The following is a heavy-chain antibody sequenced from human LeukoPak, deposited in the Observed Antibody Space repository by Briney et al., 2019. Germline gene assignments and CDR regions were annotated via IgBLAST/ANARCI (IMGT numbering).Heavy chain of an antibody. J-gene: IGHJ4*02. CDR3: AKLSLYCSSTSCSPSSFDY. D-gene: IGHD2-2*01. CDR2: IIPIFGTA. CDR1: GGTFSSYA. V-gene: IGHV1-69*01. Sequence: ASVKVSCKASGGTFSSYAISWVRQAPGQGLEWMGGIIPIFGTANYAQKFQGRVTITADESTSTAYMELSSLRSEDTAVYYCAKLSLYCSSTSCSPSSFDYWGQGTLVTVSS.